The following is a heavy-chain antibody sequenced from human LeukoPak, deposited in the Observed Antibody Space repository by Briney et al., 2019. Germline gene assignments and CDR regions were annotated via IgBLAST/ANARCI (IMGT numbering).Heavy chain of an antibody. CDR2: IYYTGT. CDR3: ASRKLGNDY. CDR1: GGSVTDYY. D-gene: IGHD7-27*01. Sequence: PSETLSLTCTVSGGSVTDYYWSWIRQSPGKGLEWIGYIYYTGTSYNPSLKSRVTISAGTSKNQFSLKLISVTAADTAVYYCASRKLGNDYWGQGTLVTVSS. J-gene: IGHJ4*02. V-gene: IGHV4-59*02.